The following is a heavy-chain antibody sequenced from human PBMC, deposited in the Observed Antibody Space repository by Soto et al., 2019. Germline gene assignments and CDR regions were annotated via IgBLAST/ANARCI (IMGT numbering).Heavy chain of an antibody. V-gene: IGHV4-61*01. Sequence: SETLSLTCTVSGGSVSSGSYYWSWIRQPPGKGLEWIGYISYSGSTNYSPSFKSRVTISVDTSKNQFSLKLSSVTAADTAVYYCARLGSGWPYYFDYWGQGTPVTVSS. D-gene: IGHD6-19*01. CDR3: ARLGSGWPYYFDY. CDR2: ISYSGST. J-gene: IGHJ4*02. CDR1: GGSVSSGSYY.